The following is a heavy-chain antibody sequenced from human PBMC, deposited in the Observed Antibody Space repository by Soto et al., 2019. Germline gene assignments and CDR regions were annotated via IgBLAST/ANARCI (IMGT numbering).Heavy chain of an antibody. CDR3: AKGPWQPPHCFDP. V-gene: IGHV3-66*01. Sequence: GGSLRLSCAASGFTVSSSYMSWVRQAPGKGLEWVSVIYSGGSTYYADSVKGRFTISRDNSKNTLYLQMNSLRAEDTAVYYCAKGPWQPPHCFDPWGLGTLVTVSS. J-gene: IGHJ5*02. CDR2: IYSGGST. CDR1: GFTVSSSY. D-gene: IGHD6-13*01.